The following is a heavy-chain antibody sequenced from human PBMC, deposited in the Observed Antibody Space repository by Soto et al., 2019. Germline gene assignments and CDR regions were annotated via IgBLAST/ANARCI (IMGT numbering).Heavy chain of an antibody. Sequence: SLTCTVSGASVSSGTYYWSWIRQPPGKGLEWIGDIYSSGRTNYNPSLKSRVTISVDSSKNQFSLKLSSVTAADTAVYYCAKEAPNWFDPWGQGTLVTVS. CDR3: AKEAPNWFDP. CDR1: GASVSSGTYY. J-gene: IGHJ5*02. CDR2: IYSSGRT. V-gene: IGHV4-61*01.